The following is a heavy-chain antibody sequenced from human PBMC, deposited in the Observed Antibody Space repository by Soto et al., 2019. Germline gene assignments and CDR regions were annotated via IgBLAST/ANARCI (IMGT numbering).Heavy chain of an antibody. Sequence: TSETLSLTCTFSGGSIXSSSYYLGWIRQPPGKGLEWIGSIYYSGSTYYNPSLKSRVTISVDTSKNQFSLKLSSVTAADTAVYYCARHDYDILTGYPNSFVDYWGQGTLVTVSS. J-gene: IGHJ4*02. CDR1: GGSIXSSSYY. CDR3: ARHDYDILTGYPNSFVDY. V-gene: IGHV4-39*01. D-gene: IGHD3-9*01. CDR2: IYYSGST.